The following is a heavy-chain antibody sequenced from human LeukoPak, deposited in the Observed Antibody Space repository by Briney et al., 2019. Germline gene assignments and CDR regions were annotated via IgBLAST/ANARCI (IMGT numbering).Heavy chain of an antibody. CDR1: GFTFSSYG. CDR2: IWYDGSNK. D-gene: IGHD5-24*01. J-gene: IGHJ4*02. CDR3: ARVLMATNAYYFDY. Sequence: GRSLRLSCAASGFTFSSYGMHWVRQAPGKGLEWVAVIWYDGSNKYYADSVKGRFTISRDNSKNTLYLQMNSLRAEDTAVYCCARVLMATNAYYFDYWGQGTLVTVSS. V-gene: IGHV3-33*01.